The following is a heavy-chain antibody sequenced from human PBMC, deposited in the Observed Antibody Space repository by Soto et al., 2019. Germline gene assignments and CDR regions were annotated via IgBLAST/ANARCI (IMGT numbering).Heavy chain of an antibody. D-gene: IGHD2-15*01. Sequence: QVQLVQSGAEVKKPGASVKVSCKASGYTFTSYYMHWVRQAPGQWVEWMVIINPGGGSTSYAQKFQGRVTMSRDTSTSKIYLEVSSLRAEDTAVYYCSTYCSGFNCPPGPWNWGQGTMVTVSS. CDR3: STYCSGFNCPPGPWN. J-gene: IGHJ3*01. CDR1: GYTFTSYY. CDR2: INPGGGST. V-gene: IGHV1-46*03.